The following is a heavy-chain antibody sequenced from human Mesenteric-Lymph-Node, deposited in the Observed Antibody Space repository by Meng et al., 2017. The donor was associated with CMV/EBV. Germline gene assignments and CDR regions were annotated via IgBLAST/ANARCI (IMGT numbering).Heavy chain of an antibody. CDR3: ARYCSSTSCYQGAFDI. V-gene: IGHV4-39*07. CDR1: GGSISSIRYF. D-gene: IGHD2-2*01. Sequence: SETLSLTCTVSGGSISSIRYFWGWIRQPPGKGLEWIASIYHRGTTYYNPSLKSRVTISVDTSKNQFSLKMNSVTAADTAVYYCARYCSSTSCYQGAFDIWGQGTMVTVSS. CDR2: IYHRGTT. J-gene: IGHJ3*02.